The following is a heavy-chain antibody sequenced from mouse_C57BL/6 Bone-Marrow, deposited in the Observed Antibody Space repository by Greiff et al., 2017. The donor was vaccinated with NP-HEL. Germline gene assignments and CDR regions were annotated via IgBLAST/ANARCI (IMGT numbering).Heavy chain of an antibody. V-gene: IGHV1-64*01. CDR1: GYTFTSYW. Sequence: QVQLQQPGAELVKPGASVKLSCKASGYTFTSYWMRWVKQRPGQGLEWIGMIHPNSGSTNYNEKFKSKATLTVDKSSSTAYMQISILTSEDAAVYYSAILYPYFDYWGQGTTLTVSS. CDR3: AILYPYFDY. CDR2: IHPNSGST. J-gene: IGHJ2*01. D-gene: IGHD2-1*01.